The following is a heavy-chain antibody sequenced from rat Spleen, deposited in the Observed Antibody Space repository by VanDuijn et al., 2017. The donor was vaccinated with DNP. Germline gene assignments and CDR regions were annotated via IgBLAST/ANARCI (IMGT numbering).Heavy chain of an antibody. CDR2: ISYDGGST. J-gene: IGHJ4*01. CDR3: ARDNYVTSGAMDA. CDR1: GFTFSDYY. V-gene: IGHV5-20*01. D-gene: IGHD1-11*01. Sequence: EVQLVESGGGLVQPGRSLKLSCAASGFTFSDYYMAWVRQAPTKGLEWVASISYDGGSTYYRDSVKGRFTISRDDAKSALYLQMDSLRSEDTATYYCARDNYVTSGAMDAWGQGTSVNVSS.